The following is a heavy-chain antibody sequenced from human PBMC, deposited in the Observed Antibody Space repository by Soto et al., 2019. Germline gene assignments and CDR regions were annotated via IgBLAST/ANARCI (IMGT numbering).Heavy chain of an antibody. CDR3: LKDAPNGSIED. CDR2: VSPTGDTV. J-gene: IGHJ4*02. CDR1: GFRFEQYV. V-gene: IGHV3-9*01. Sequence: VQVVASGGGLVQPGRSLRLSCAVSGFRFEQYVMHWVRQAPGKGLEFVSTVSPTGDTVAYADSVEGRFTVSRDNAKNSLYLPMNSLKGEDTAFYYCLKDAPNGSIEDWGQGTLVTVSS. D-gene: IGHD3-10*01.